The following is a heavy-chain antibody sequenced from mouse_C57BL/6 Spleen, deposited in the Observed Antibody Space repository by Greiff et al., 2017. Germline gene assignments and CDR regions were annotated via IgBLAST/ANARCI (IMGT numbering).Heavy chain of an antibody. V-gene: IGHV1-4*01. Sequence: VQRVESGAELARPGASVKMSCKASGYTFTSYTMHWVKQRPGQGLEWIGYINPSSGYTKYNQKFKDKATLTADKSSSTAYMQLSSLTSEDSAVYYCARGPDDWYFDVWGTGTTVTVSS. CDR3: ARGPDDWYFDV. J-gene: IGHJ1*03. CDR1: GYTFTSYT. CDR2: INPSSGYT.